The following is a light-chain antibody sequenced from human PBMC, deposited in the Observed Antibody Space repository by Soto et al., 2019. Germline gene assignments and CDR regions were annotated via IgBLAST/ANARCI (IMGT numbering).Light chain of an antibody. Sequence: IVLTQSPGTLSLSPGERVTLSCRASQSVSSTYLAWYQQKPGQAPRLLVYALSRRATGIPDRFSGSGSGTDFTLTISRLGPEDFAVYYCQQYNTLPPWYIFGQGTKLEIK. CDR3: QQYNTLPPWYI. V-gene: IGKV3-20*01. CDR2: ALS. CDR1: QSVSSTY. J-gene: IGKJ2*01.